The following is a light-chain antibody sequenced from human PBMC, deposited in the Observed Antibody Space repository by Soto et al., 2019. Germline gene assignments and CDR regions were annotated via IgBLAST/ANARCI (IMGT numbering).Light chain of an antibody. CDR3: QQYNSYSWT. J-gene: IGKJ1*01. CDR1: QSISSW. CDR2: DAS. V-gene: IGKV1-5*01. Sequence: GDRVTITCRASQSISSWLAWYQQKPGKAPKLLIYDASSLESGVPSRFSGSGSGTEFTLTISSLQPDDFATYYCQQYNSYSWTFGQGPKVDI.